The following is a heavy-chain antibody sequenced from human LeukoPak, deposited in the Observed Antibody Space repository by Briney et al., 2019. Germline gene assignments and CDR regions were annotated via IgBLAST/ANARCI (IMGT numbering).Heavy chain of an antibody. CDR1: GGSFSGYY. V-gene: IGHV4-34*01. CDR3: ARGRPSDY. CDR2: INHSGST. J-gene: IGHJ4*02. Sequence: MSSETLSLTCAVYGGSFSGYYWSWIRQPPGKGLEWIGEINHSGSTNYNPSLKSRVTISVDTSKNQFSLKLSSVTAADTAVYYCARGRPSDYWGQGTLVTVPS.